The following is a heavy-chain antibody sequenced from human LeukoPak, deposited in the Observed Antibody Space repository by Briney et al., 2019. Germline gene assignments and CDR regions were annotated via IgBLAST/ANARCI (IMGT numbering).Heavy chain of an antibody. CDR1: GFTFSVAA. V-gene: IGHV3-33*08. Sequence: GGSLRPSCAASGFTFSVAAMTWVRQAPGKGLEWVAVIWYDGSNKYYADSVKGRFTISRDNSKNTLYLEMNSLRAEDTAVYYCARDYYYDSSGYWDYYFDYWGQGTLVSVSS. J-gene: IGHJ4*02. CDR3: ARDYYYDSSGYWDYYFDY. CDR2: IWYDGSNK. D-gene: IGHD3-22*01.